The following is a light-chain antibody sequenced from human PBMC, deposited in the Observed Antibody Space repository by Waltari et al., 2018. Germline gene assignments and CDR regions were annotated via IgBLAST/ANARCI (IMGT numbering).Light chain of an antibody. CDR3: ISYAGNNIWV. CDR1: SSDVGGYNY. V-gene: IGLV2-8*01. J-gene: IGLJ3*02. CDR2: EVT. Sequence: QSALTQPPSASGSPGQSVTISCNGTSSDVGGYNYVSWYQQYPGKTPKLMIYEVTKRPSGVPDRFSGSKSGNTASLTVSGLQAEDEADYYCISYAGNNIWVFGGGTKLTVL.